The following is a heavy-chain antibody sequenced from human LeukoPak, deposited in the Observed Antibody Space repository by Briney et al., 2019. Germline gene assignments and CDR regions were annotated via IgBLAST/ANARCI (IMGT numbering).Heavy chain of an antibody. V-gene: IGHV4-39*07. D-gene: IGHD3-22*01. CDR3: ARSPYYDSSGYYFSIVYFDY. Sequence: SETLSLTCTVSGGSISSSSYYWGWIRQPPGKGLEWIGSIYYSGSTYYNPSLKSRVTISVDTSKNQFSLKLSSVTAADTAVYYCARSPYYDSSGYYFSIVYFDYWGQGTLVTVSS. J-gene: IGHJ4*02. CDR1: GGSISSSSYY. CDR2: IYYSGST.